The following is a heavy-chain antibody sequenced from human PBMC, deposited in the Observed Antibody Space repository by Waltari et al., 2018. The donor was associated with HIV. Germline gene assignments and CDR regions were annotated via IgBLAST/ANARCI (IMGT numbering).Heavy chain of an antibody. CDR1: GYTFPGYY. V-gene: IGHV1-2*02. D-gene: IGHD3-10*01. J-gene: IGHJ6*02. Sequence: QVQLVQSGAEVKKPGASVKVSCTASGYTFPGYYMHWVRQAPGKGLEWIGWINPNRGGTKYAKKCQGRGTMTRDTSISTAYMELSRLRSDDTAVYYCARVGGSGTPDGGNYGMDVWGQGTTVTVSS. CDR3: ARVGGSGTPDGGNYGMDV. CDR2: INPNRGGT.